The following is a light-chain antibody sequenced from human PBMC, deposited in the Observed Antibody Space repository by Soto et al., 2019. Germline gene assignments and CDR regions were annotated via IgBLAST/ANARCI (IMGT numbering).Light chain of an antibody. J-gene: IGKJ1*01. CDR2: HAS. CDR3: QQYHFFWT. CDR1: RSVNTW. Sequence: DIPMTQSPSTLSASVGDRVTITCRASRSVNTWLAWYQQKPGNAPKLLIHHASTLESGVPSRFSGSGSGTEFTLTISSLQPDDFATYYCQQYHFFWTFGQGTKVEVK. V-gene: IGKV1-5*01.